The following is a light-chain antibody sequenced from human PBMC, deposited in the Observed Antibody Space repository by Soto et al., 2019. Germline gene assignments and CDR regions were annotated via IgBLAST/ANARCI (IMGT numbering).Light chain of an antibody. CDR3: QQYDTLPPYT. J-gene: IGKJ2*01. Sequence: DIQMTQSPSSLSASVGDRVTIACQANQDIGNYLNWYQQKPGKPPRLLIYDASNLEIGVPSRFSGSGSGTDFTFTISNLQPEDIATYYCQQYDTLPPYTFGQGTKVELK. CDR1: QDIGNY. CDR2: DAS. V-gene: IGKV1-33*01.